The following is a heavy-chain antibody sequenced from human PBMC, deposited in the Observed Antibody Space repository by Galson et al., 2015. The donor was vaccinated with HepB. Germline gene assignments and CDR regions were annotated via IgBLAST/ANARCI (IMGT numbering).Heavy chain of an antibody. CDR1: GFTFSSYS. D-gene: IGHD5-12*01. CDR3: ASAHGYSGYDWEGY. Sequence: SLRLSCAASGFTFSSYSMNWVRQAPGKGLEWVSYISSSSSTIYYADSVKGRFTISRDNAKNSLYLQMSSLRAEDTAVYYCASAHGYSGYDWEGYWGQGTLVTVSS. J-gene: IGHJ4*02. V-gene: IGHV3-48*04. CDR2: ISSSSSTI.